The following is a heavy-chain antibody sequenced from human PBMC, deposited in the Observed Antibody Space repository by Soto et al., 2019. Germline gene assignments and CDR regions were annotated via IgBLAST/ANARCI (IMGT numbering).Heavy chain of an antibody. V-gene: IGHV5-51*01. Sequence: GESLKISCKGSGYSFTSYWIGWVRQMPGKGLEWMGIIYPGDSDTRYSPSFQGQVTISADKSVSTIYLQWNSLKPSDTAMYYFSTRAYTPYDLRIFVWFDPWGQGTLVTVS. CDR3: STRAYTPYDLRIFVWFDP. CDR1: GYSFTSYW. D-gene: IGHD3-3*01. CDR2: IYPGDSDT. J-gene: IGHJ5*02.